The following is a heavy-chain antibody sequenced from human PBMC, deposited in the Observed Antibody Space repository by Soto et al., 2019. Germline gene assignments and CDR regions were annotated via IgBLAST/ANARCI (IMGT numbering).Heavy chain of an antibody. Sequence: GGSLRLSCAASGFIFSSYVMTWVRQAPGKGLEWVSSISGGGGSTYYADSVKGRFTISRDNSKNTVHLQMDSLTAEDTAIYYCAKDQKWEEPHYLGYWGQGALVTVSS. CDR2: ISGGGGST. V-gene: IGHV3-23*01. CDR1: GFIFSSYV. J-gene: IGHJ4*02. CDR3: AKDQKWEEPHYLGY. D-gene: IGHD1-26*01.